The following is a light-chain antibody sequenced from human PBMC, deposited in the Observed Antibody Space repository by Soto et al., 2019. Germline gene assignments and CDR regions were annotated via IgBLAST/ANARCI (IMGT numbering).Light chain of an antibody. Sequence: QSVLTQTASVSGSPGQSITISCTGTSSDVGGYNFVSWYQQHPVKAPKLIIHEVTNRPSGVSGRFSGSKSGNTAFLTISGLQAEDEAVYYCCSHSSSITWMFGGGTKLTVL. CDR1: SSDVGGYNF. V-gene: IGLV2-14*03. CDR3: CSHSSSITWM. J-gene: IGLJ3*02. CDR2: EVT.